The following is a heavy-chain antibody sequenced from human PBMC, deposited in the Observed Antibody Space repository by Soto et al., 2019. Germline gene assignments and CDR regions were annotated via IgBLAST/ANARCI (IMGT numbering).Heavy chain of an antibody. CDR1: GGSISSYY. J-gene: IGHJ6*03. Sequence: PSETLSLTCTVSGGSISSYYWSWIRQPPGKGLEWIGDTYYSGSTNYNPSLKSRVTISVDTSKNQFSLKLSSVTTADTAVYYCARGLSFSGYYYYMDVWGKGTTVTVSS. V-gene: IGHV4-59*12. CDR3: ARGLSFSGYYYYMDV. CDR2: TYYSGST. D-gene: IGHD3-3*02.